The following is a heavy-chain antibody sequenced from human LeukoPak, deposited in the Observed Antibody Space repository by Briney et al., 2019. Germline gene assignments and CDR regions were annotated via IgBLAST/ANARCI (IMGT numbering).Heavy chain of an antibody. CDR3: ARWADSSGYRIDY. Sequence: SETLSLTCAVYGGSFSGYYWSWIRQPPGKGLEWLGEINHSGSTNYNPSLKSRVTISVDTSKNQFSLKLSSVTAADTAVYYCARWADSSGYRIDYWGQGTLVTVSS. V-gene: IGHV4-34*01. J-gene: IGHJ4*02. D-gene: IGHD3-22*01. CDR1: GGSFSGYY. CDR2: INHSGST.